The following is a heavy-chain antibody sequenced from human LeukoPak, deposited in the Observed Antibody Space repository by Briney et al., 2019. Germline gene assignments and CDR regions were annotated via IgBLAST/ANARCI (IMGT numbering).Heavy chain of an antibody. CDR1: GFTFSRYS. D-gene: IGHD3-22*01. V-gene: IGHV3-48*01. CDR2: ISSSSSTI. J-gene: IGHJ3*02. Sequence: AGGSLRLSCAASGFTFSRYSMNWVRQAPGKGLEWVSYISSSSSTIYYADSVKGRFTISRDNAKNSLYLQMNSLRAEDTAVYYCARDYYDSSGTITTSYAFDIWGQGTMVTVSS. CDR3: ARDYYDSSGTITTSYAFDI.